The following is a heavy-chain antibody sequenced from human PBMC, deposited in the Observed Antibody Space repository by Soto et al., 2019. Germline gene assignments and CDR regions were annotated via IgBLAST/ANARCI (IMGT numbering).Heavy chain of an antibody. CDR1: GFTFSSYS. J-gene: IGHJ4*02. D-gene: IGHD3-16*01. V-gene: IGHV3-21*01. Sequence: GGSLRLSCAASGFTFSSYSMNWVRQAPGKGLEWVSSISSSSSYIYYADSVKGRFTISRDNAKNSLYLQMNSLRAEDTAVYYSAREGPTFLGGFIRWGWAQGTLVPVSS. CDR2: ISSSSSYI. CDR3: AREGPTFLGGFIRWG.